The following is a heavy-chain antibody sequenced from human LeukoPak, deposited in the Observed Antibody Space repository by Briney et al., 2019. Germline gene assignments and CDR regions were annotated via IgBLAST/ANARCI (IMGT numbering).Heavy chain of an antibody. Sequence: PGGSLRLSCAASGFSLSSNYMSWVRQAPGKGLEWVSIIYAGGDTYYADSVQGRFTLSRDNSKNTLYLQMNSLRAEDTAVYYCAKGQYSSSWYYFDYWGQGTLVTVSS. J-gene: IGHJ4*02. CDR1: GFSLSSNY. CDR3: AKGQYSSSWYYFDY. V-gene: IGHV3-66*01. D-gene: IGHD6-13*01. CDR2: IYAGGDT.